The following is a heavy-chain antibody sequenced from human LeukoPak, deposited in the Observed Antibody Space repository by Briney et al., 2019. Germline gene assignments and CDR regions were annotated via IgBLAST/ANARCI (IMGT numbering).Heavy chain of an antibody. J-gene: IGHJ4*02. CDR3: AKDGFDYYDSSGYYYFNY. V-gene: IGHV3-23*01. CDR2: NSGSGGRT. Sequence: GGSLRLSCAASGSAFSTFAMSWVRQAPGRGLECVSANSGSGGRTYYADSVKGRFTISRDNSKNTLYLQMNSLRAEDTAVYYCAKDGFDYYDSSGYYYFNYWGQGTLVTVSS. D-gene: IGHD3-22*01. CDR1: GSAFSTFA.